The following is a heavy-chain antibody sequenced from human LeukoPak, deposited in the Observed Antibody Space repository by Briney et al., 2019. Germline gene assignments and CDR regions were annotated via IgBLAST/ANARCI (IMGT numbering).Heavy chain of an antibody. V-gene: IGHV3-30-3*01. CDR2: ISYDGSNK. CDR1: GFTFSNYA. CDR3: ARDAKYDYGGDIDAFDV. Sequence: GGSLRLSCAASGFTFSNYALHWVRQAPGKGLEWVAVISYDGSNKYYADSVKGRFTISRDNSKNTLYLQMNSLRAEDTAVYYCARDAKYDYGGDIDAFDVWGQGTMVTVSS. J-gene: IGHJ3*01. D-gene: IGHD4-23*01.